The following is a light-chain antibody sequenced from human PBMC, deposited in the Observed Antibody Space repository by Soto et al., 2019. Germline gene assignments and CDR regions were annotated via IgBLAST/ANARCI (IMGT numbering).Light chain of an antibody. CDR3: QQYNNWPPTNP. CDR2: GAS. CDR1: QSVSSN. J-gene: IGKJ2*01. Sequence: EIVMTQSPATLSASPGERATLSCTASQSVSSNLAWYQQKPGQAPRLLIYGASTRATGIPARFSGSGSGTEFTLSISSLQSEDFAVYYCQQYNNWPPTNPFGQGAKLEIK. V-gene: IGKV3-15*01.